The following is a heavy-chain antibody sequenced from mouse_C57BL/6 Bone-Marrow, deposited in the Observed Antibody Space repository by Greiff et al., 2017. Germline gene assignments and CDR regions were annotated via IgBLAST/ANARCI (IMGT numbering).Heavy chain of an antibody. D-gene: IGHD3-3*01. CDR2: ISYDGSN. J-gene: IGHJ4*01. V-gene: IGHV3-6*01. Sequence: ESGPGLVKPSQSLSLTCSVTGYSITSGYYWNWIRQFPGNKLEWMGYISYDGSNNYNPSLKNRISITRDTSKNQFFLKLNSVTTEDTATYYCARVAGQYYYAMDYWGQGTSVTVSS. CDR1: GYSITSGYY. CDR3: ARVAGQYYYAMDY.